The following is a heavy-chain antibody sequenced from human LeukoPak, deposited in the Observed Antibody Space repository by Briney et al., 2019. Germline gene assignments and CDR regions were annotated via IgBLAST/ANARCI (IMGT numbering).Heavy chain of an antibody. CDR3: RLAVAGTGDY. CDR2: IRSKANSYAT. CDR1: GFAFSGSA. D-gene: IGHD6-19*01. V-gene: IGHV3-73*01. Sequence: GGSLKLSCAASGFAFSGSAIHWVRQASGEGLEWVCRIRSKANSYATAYAASVKGRFTISRDDSKNTAYLQMNSLKTEDTAVYYCRLAVAGTGDYWGQGTLVTVSS. J-gene: IGHJ4*02.